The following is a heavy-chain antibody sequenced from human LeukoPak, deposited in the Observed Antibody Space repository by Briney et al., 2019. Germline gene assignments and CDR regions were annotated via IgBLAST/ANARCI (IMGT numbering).Heavy chain of an antibody. CDR3: ASCSSTSCLDY. CDR1: GYTFTSYY. Sequence: ASVKVSCKASGYTFTSYYMHWVRPAPGQGLEWMGIINPSGGSTSYAQKFQGRVTMTRDTSTSTVYMELSSLRSEDTAVYYCASCSSTSCLDYWGQGALVTVSS. CDR2: INPSGGST. V-gene: IGHV1-46*01. J-gene: IGHJ4*02. D-gene: IGHD2-2*01.